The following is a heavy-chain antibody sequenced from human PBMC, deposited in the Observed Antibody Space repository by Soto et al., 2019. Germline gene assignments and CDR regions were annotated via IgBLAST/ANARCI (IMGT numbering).Heavy chain of an antibody. Sequence: GGSLRLSCAASGFTFSSYGMHWVRQAPGKGLEWVAVISYDGSNKYYADSVKGRFTISRDNSKNTLYLQMNSLRAEDTAVYYCAKGELKYGDYYYGMDVWGQGTTVTVSS. CDR2: ISYDGSNK. CDR3: AKGELKYGDYYYGMDV. V-gene: IGHV3-30*18. CDR1: GFTFSSYG. D-gene: IGHD1-26*01. J-gene: IGHJ6*02.